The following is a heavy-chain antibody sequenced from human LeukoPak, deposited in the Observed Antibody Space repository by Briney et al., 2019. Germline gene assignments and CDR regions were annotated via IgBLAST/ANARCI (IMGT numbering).Heavy chain of an antibody. Sequence: PSETLSLTCTVSGGSISSSSYYWGWIRQPPGKGLEWIGSIYHSGSTYYNPSLKSRVTISVDTSKNQFSLKLSSVTAADTAVYYCARTPPVRQLVQAFDYWGQGTLVTVSS. CDR1: GGSISSSSYY. J-gene: IGHJ4*02. D-gene: IGHD6-6*01. CDR2: IYHSGST. CDR3: ARTPPVRQLVQAFDY. V-gene: IGHV4-39*07.